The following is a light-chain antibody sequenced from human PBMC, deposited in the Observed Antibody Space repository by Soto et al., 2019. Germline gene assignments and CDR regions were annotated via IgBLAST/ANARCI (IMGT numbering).Light chain of an antibody. J-gene: IGKJ2*01. V-gene: IGKV1-5*01. CDR2: DAS. Sequence: DIQMTQSPSTLSASVGDRITITCRASQSVSRRLAWFQQKPGKAPKLLIYDASSLESGVPSRFSGRGSGTEFNLTISSLQPDDCATYYCHTYNSYSLHTFGQGTKVDIK. CDR3: HTYNSYSLHT. CDR1: QSVSRR.